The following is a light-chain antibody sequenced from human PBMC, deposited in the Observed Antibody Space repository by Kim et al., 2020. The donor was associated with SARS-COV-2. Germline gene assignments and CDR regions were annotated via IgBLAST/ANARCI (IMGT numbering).Light chain of an antibody. CDR3: QQSYKTPYT. CDR1: QTFGSY. V-gene: IGKV1-39*01. CDR2: GTF. J-gene: IGKJ2*01. Sequence: SASVGDRVTITCRASQTFGSYLSWYQHKPGKAPKLLIFGTFNLESGVPSRFSGSTYGTDFTLTISTLQPEDSATYYCQQSYKTPYTFGQGTKLEIK.